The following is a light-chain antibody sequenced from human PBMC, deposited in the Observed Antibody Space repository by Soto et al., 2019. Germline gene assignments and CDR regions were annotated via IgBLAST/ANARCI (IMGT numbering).Light chain of an antibody. CDR2: GAS. Sequence: EIVMTQSPATLSVSPGERATLSCRASQSVSSNLAWYQQKPGQAPRLLIYGASTRAIGIPARFSGSGSGTEFTLTISSLQSEDFAVYYCQQYYNWPWTFGQGTKAEIK. J-gene: IGKJ1*01. CDR3: QQYYNWPWT. V-gene: IGKV3-15*01. CDR1: QSVSSN.